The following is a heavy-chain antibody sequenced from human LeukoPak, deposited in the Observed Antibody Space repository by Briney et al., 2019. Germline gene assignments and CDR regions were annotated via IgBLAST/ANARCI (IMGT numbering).Heavy chain of an antibody. CDR2: ITSRSSSI. V-gene: IGHV3-48*02. D-gene: IGHD3-10*01. CDR1: GFTFSNYN. J-gene: IGHJ4*02. CDR3: ARDSRFGKLLIPYFDY. Sequence: PGGSLRLSCAASGFTFSNYNMNWVRQAPGKGLEWVSYITSRSSSIYYADSVKGRFTISRDNAQNSLYLQMNSLRDEDTAVYYCARDSRFGKLLIPYFDYWGQGTQVTVSS.